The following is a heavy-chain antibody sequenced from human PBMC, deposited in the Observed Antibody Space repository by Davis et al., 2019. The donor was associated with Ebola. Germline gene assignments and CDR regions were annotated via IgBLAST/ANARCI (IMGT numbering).Heavy chain of an antibody. CDR3: ARNEDV. V-gene: IGHV1-3*01. Sequence: ASVKVSCKASGYTFTSYAMHWVRQAPGQRLEWMGWINAGNGNTKYSQKFQDRVTITRDTSTSTAYMELYSLRSEDTAVYYCARNEDVWGQGTTVTVSS. J-gene: IGHJ6*02. CDR1: GYTFTSYA. CDR2: INAGNGNT.